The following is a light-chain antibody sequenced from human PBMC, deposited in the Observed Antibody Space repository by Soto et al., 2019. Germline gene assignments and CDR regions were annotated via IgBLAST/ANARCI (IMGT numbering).Light chain of an antibody. CDR3: LQRAAWPWT. J-gene: IGKJ1*01. CDR1: QSIGNY. CDR2: DVF. Sequence: EIVLTQAPATLSLSPGERATLSCRASQSIGNYIAWYQQKPGQAPRLLVYDVFNRATGIPARFSGSGSGTDFTLTISSLEPEDFAVSYCLQRAAWPWTFGQGTKVEVK. V-gene: IGKV3-11*01.